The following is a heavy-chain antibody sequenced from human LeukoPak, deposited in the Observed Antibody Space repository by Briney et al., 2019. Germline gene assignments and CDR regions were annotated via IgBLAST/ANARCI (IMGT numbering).Heavy chain of an antibody. CDR3: ARGPYSYDSSGAFDI. D-gene: IGHD3-22*01. V-gene: IGHV4-61*02. J-gene: IGHJ3*02. Sequence: SETPSLTCTVSGDSISSGDYYWSWIRQPAGKGLEWIGRISSSGSTNYNPSLKSRVTISVDTSKNQFSLKLSSVTAADTAVYFCARGPYSYDSSGAFDIWGQGTMVTVSS. CDR1: GDSISSGDYY. CDR2: ISSSGST.